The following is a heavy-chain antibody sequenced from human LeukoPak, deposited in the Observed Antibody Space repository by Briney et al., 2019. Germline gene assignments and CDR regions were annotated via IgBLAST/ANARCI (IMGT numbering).Heavy chain of an antibody. CDR3: ARVDSSSWSFY. CDR2: ISSSSSTI. J-gene: IGHJ4*02. D-gene: IGHD6-13*01. Sequence: GGSLRLSCAASGFTFSSYAMNWVRQAPGKGLEWVSYISSSSSTIYYADSVKGRFTISRDNAKKSLYLQMNSLRAEDTALYYCARVDSSSWSFYWGQGILVTVSS. CDR1: GFTFSSYA. V-gene: IGHV3-48*04.